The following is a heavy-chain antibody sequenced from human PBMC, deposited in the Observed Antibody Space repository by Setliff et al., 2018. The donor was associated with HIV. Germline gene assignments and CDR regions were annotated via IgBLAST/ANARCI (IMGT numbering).Heavy chain of an antibody. D-gene: IGHD3-22*01. J-gene: IGHJ4*02. V-gene: IGHV4-39*07. Sequence: PSETLSLTCTVSGGSISSSNYYWGWIRQPPGKGREWIGSIFYSGSANYNPSLKSRVTISVDTSKNQFSLKLSSVTAADTAVYYCARVGWDYYDSSGVGEFDYWGQGTLVTVSS. CDR1: GGSISSSNYY. CDR2: IFYSGSA. CDR3: ARVGWDYYDSSGVGEFDY.